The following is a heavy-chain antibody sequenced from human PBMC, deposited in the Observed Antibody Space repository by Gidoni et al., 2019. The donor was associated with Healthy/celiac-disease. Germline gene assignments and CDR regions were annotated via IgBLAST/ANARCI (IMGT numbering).Heavy chain of an antibody. CDR3: ARCPRSYDSSGYPRPRAFDI. J-gene: IGHJ3*02. CDR2: IYYCGST. D-gene: IGHD3-22*01. V-gene: IGHV4-30-4*01. CDR1: DGPISSRDYY. Sequence: QVQLQEPGPGLVKLSQTLSLTCTASDGPISSRDYYLRWIRQPPGKGLEWIGDIYYCGSTYYNPSLKSRVTISVDTSKNQFSLKLSSVTAADTAVYYCARCPRSYDSSGYPRPRAFDIWGQGTMVTVSS.